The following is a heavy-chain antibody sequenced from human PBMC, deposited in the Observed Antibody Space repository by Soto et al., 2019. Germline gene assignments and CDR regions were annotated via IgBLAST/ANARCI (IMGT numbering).Heavy chain of an antibody. D-gene: IGHD3-16*02. CDR3: TSHLGELSFLRAFDI. Sequence: EVQLVESGGGLVQPGGSLKLSCAASGFTVSGSAVHWVRQASGKGLEWVGRIRSKTNSYATAYAASVKGRFTISRDDSKNRAYLQMNSLKTEDTAVYYCTSHLGELSFLRAFDIWGQGTMVTVSS. CDR2: IRSKTNSYAT. V-gene: IGHV3-73*01. CDR1: GFTVSGSA. J-gene: IGHJ3*02.